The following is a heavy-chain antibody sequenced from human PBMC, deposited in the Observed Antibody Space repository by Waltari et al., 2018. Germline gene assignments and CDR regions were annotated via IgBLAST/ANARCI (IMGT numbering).Heavy chain of an antibody. D-gene: IGHD1-26*01. CDR2: IRYDGSNK. CDR3: AKGLRGAVNIPFDY. V-gene: IGHV3-30*02. Sequence: VQLVESGGGVVQPGGSLRLSCAASVFTFSSYGMHWVRPAPGKGLEWVAFIRYDGSNKYYADSVKGRFTISRDNSKNTLYLQMNSLRAEDTAVYYCAKGLRGAVNIPFDYWGQGTLVTVSS. J-gene: IGHJ4*02. CDR1: VFTFSSYG.